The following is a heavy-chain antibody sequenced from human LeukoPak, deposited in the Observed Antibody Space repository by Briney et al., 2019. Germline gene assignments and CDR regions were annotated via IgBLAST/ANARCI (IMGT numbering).Heavy chain of an antibody. V-gene: IGHV1-69*13. CDR2: IIPIFGTA. D-gene: IGHD3-3*01. J-gene: IGHJ4*02. Sequence: SVKVSCKASRGTFSSYAISWVRQAPGQGLEWMGGIIPIFGTANYAQKFQGRVTITADESTSTAYMELSSLRSEDTAVYYCARAASVYYDFWSGYLGNFDYWGQGTLVTVSS. CDR1: RGTFSSYA. CDR3: ARAASVYYDFWSGYLGNFDY.